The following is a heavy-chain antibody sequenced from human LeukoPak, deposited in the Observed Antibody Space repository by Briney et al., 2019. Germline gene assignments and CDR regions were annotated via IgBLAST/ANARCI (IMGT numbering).Heavy chain of an antibody. CDR2: IYSGGST. V-gene: IGHV3-53*01. J-gene: IGHJ2*01. D-gene: IGHD2-21*02. Sequence: PGGSLRLSCAASGFTFSSYSMNWVRQAPGKGLEWVSVIYSGGSTYYADSVKGRFTISRDNSKNTLYLQMNSLRAEDTAVYYCATCGGDCYSLWYFDLWGRGTLVTVSS. CDR3: ATCGGDCYSLWYFDL. CDR1: GFTFSSYS.